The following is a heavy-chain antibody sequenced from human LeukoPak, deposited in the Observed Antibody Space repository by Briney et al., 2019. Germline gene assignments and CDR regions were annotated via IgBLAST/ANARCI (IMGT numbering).Heavy chain of an antibody. J-gene: IGHJ6*04. CDR1: EFIFSGYE. Sequence: GGSLRLSCAASEFIFSGYEMNWVRQAPGKGLEWVSYISNSGNTIYYADSVKGRFTISRDNAKSSLYLQMNSLRAEDTAIYYCAELGITMIGGVWGKGTTVTISS. CDR3: AELGITMIGGV. CDR2: ISNSGNTI. D-gene: IGHD3-10*02. V-gene: IGHV3-48*03.